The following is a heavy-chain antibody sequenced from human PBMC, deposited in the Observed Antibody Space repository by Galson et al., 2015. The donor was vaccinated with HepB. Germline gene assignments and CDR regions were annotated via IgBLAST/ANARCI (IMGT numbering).Heavy chain of an antibody. CDR2: IKQDGSEK. D-gene: IGHD4-17*01. V-gene: IGHV3-7*03. Sequence: SLRLSCAASGFTFSSYWMSWVRQAPGKGLEWVANIKQDGSEKYYVDSVKGRFTISRDNAKNSLYLQMNSLRAEDTAVYYCARDNGHDYGDYGYYGMDVWGQGTTVTVSS. CDR3: ARDNGHDYGDYGYYGMDV. CDR1: GFTFSSYW. J-gene: IGHJ6*02.